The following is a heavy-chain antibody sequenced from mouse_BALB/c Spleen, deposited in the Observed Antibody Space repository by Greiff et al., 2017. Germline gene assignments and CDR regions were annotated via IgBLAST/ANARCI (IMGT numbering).Heavy chain of an antibody. J-gene: IGHJ4*01. V-gene: IGHV2-6-2*01. CDR2: IWSDGST. CDR3: ARHGSRLRQGYAMDY. CDR1: GFSLTSYG. D-gene: IGHD2-4*01. Sequence: VQLKESGPDLVAPSQSLSITCTVSGFSLTSYGVHWVRQPPGKGLEWLVVIWSDGSTTYNSALKSRLSISKDNSKSQVFLKMNSLQTDDTAMYYCARHGSRLRQGYAMDYWGQGTSVTVSS.